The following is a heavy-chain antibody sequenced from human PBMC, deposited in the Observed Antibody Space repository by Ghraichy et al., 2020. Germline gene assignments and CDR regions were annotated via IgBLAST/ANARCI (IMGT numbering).Heavy chain of an antibody. J-gene: IGHJ4*02. Sequence: GGSLRLSCAASGFTFSSYGMHWVRQAPGKGLEWVAVIWYDGSNKYYADSVKGRFTISRDNSKNTLYLQMNSLRAEDTAVYYCARDSKQLGGFDYWGQGTLVTVSS. CDR1: GFTFSSYG. V-gene: IGHV3-33*01. CDR2: IWYDGSNK. D-gene: IGHD6-6*01. CDR3: ARDSKQLGGFDY.